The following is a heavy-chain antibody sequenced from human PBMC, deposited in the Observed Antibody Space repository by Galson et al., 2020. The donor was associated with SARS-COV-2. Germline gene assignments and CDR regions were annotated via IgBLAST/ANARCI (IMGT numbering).Heavy chain of an antibody. D-gene: IGHD3-22*01. Sequence: SGPTLVKPTQTLTLTCTFSGFSLSTSGMCVSWIRQPPGKALEWLARIDWDDDKYYSTSLKTRLTISKDTSKNQVVLTMTNMDPVETATYYCAGETGYYYDSSGYFDAFDIWGQGTMVTVSS. V-gene: IGHV2-70*11. CDR2: IDWDDDK. J-gene: IGHJ3*02. CDR1: GFSLSTSGMC. CDR3: AGETGYYYDSSGYFDAFDI.